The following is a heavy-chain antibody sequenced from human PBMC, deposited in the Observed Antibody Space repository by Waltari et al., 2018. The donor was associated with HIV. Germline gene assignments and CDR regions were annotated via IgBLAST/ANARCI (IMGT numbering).Heavy chain of an antibody. D-gene: IGHD3-3*01. V-gene: IGHV1-69*01. CDR3: ARGTTIFGVPEGSIGYYGMDV. Sequence: QVQLVQSGAEVKKPGSSVKVSCKASGGTFSSYAISWVRQAPGQGLEWMGGIIPIFGTANYAQKFQGRVTITADESTSTAYMELSSLRSEDTAVYYCARGTTIFGVPEGSIGYYGMDVWGQGTTVTVSS. CDR1: GGTFSSYA. J-gene: IGHJ6*02. CDR2: IIPIFGTA.